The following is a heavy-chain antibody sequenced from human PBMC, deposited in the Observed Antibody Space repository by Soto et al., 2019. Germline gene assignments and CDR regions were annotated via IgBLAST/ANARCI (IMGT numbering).Heavy chain of an antibody. CDR1: ADSISSSTW. V-gene: IGHV4-4*02. D-gene: IGHD6-13*01. CDR3: ATSSWFSIDA. Sequence: SETLSLTCEVSADSISSSTWWSWVRQPPGKGLEWIGEIYHSRTTNYNPSLTRRVAMSVDKSTKQFSLKLTSVTAADTAVYYCATSSWFSIDAWGQGTMVTVSS. CDR2: IYHSRTT. J-gene: IGHJ3*01.